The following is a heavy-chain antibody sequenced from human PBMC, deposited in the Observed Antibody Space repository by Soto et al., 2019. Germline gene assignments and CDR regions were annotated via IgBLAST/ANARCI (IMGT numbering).Heavy chain of an antibody. D-gene: IGHD3-22*01. J-gene: IGHJ5*02. Sequence: GQSLKISCRTSGYRFTSYWIAWVRQMPGKGLEWMGIIFPSDSDTRYSPSFQGQVTISADRSTSTVFLQWASLKASDTAVYFCARKGKSGYFNWFDPWGQGTLVTVSS. CDR2: IFPSDSDT. V-gene: IGHV5-51*01. CDR3: ARKGKSGYFNWFDP. CDR1: GYRFTSYW.